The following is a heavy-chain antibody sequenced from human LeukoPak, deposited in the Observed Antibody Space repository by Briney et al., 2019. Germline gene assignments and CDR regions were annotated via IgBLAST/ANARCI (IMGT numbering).Heavy chain of an antibody. Sequence: SETLSLTCTVSGGSISSGDYYWGWIRQPPGKGLEWIGSIYYSGSTYYNPSLKSRVTISVDTSKNQFSLKLSSVTAADTAVYYCARDYSSSYDPWGQGTLVTVSS. CDR1: GGSISSGDYY. V-gene: IGHV4-39*02. D-gene: IGHD6-6*01. J-gene: IGHJ5*02. CDR2: IYYSGST. CDR3: ARDYSSSYDP.